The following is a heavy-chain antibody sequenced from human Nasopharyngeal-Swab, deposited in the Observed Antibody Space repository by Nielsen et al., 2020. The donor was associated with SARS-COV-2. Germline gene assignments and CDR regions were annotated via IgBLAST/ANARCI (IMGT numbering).Heavy chain of an antibody. V-gene: IGHV3-23*01. J-gene: IGHJ4*02. CDR3: ARDRMWFGELFYFDY. Sequence: GESLKISCAASGFTFNIYAMAWVRRAPGRGLQWVTSISSSGGSTYYIDSVKGRFTISRDNSKNTLYLQMNSLRAEDTAVYYCARDRMWFGELFYFDYWGQGTLVTVSS. D-gene: IGHD3-10*01. CDR2: ISSSGGST. CDR1: GFTFNIYA.